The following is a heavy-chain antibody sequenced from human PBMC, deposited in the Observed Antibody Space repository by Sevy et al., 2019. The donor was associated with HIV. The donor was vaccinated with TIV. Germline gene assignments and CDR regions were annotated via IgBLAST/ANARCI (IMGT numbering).Heavy chain of an antibody. CDR3: VRDECDTGVCLDF. CDR1: GYTFINYG. J-gene: IGHJ4*02. Sequence: ASVKVSCKTSGYTFINYGFSWVRQAPGQGLEWMGFISVYNGYINYAQKFQGRVTVTTDTSTATGYMELKSLRDDDTAIYYCVRDECDTGVCLDFLGQGTLVTVSS. V-gene: IGHV1-18*01. D-gene: IGHD2-8*01. CDR2: ISVYNGYI.